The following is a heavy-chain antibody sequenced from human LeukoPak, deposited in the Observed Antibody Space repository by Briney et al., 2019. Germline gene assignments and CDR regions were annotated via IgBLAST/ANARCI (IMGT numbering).Heavy chain of an antibody. Sequence: PSETLSLTCTVSGGSISGYNWGWIRQPPGKGLEWIGYISYSGTTNYNPSLKTRVTISVDTSKNKFSLRLSSVTAADTAVYYCARRDYGGNLPYAFDVWGQGTLVTVSS. CDR2: ISYSGTT. D-gene: IGHD4-23*01. V-gene: IGHV4-59*08. CDR3: ARRDYGGNLPYAFDV. J-gene: IGHJ3*01. CDR1: GGSISGYN.